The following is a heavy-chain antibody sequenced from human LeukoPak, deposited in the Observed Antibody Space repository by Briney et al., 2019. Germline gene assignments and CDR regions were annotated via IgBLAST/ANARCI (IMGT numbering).Heavy chain of an antibody. J-gene: IGHJ4*02. CDR2: LYTGGGT. CDR1: GFSVRTTY. D-gene: IGHD3-22*01. CDR3: TRSGYRHPYHFDS. V-gene: IGHV3-53*01. Sequence: GGSLRLSCAASGFSVRTTYMSWVRQAPGKGLEWVSVLYTGGGTDHADSVKGRFTISRDNSKNTLSLQMNSLRVEDTAIYYCTRSGYRHPYHFDSWGQGTLVTVSS.